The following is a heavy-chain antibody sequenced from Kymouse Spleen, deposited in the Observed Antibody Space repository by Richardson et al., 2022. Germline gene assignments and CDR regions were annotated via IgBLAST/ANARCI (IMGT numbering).Heavy chain of an antibody. V-gene: IGHV3-73*02. CDR2: IRSKANSYAT. CDR1: GFTFSGSA. J-gene: IGHJ6*02. CDR3: TRDIVVVPAANYYYYGMDV. D-gene: IGHD2-2*02. Sequence: EVQLVESGGGLVQPGGSLKLSCAASGFTFSGSAMHWVRQASGKGLEWVGRIRSKANSYATAYAASVKGRFTISRDDSKNTAYLQMNSLKTEDTAVYYCTRDIVVVPAANYYYYGMDVWGQGTTVTVSS.